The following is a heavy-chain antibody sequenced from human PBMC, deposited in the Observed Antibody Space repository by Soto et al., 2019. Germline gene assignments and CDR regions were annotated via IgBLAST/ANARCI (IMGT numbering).Heavy chain of an antibody. V-gene: IGHV3-21*01. Sequence: PGGSLRLSCAASGFTFSSYTMNWFRQAPGKGLEWVAFITSGSDYIYYADSVKGRFTISRDDANNSLFLQMSSLRAEDTAVYYCTREHVVTIFRRGQRGSFDNWSQGTLVTVSS. D-gene: IGHD3-9*01. CDR3: TREHVVTIFRRGQRGSFDN. J-gene: IGHJ4*02. CDR1: GFTFSSYT. CDR2: ITSGSDYI.